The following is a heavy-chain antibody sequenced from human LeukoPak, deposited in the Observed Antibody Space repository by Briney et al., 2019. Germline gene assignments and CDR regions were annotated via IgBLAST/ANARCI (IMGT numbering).Heavy chain of an antibody. CDR3: ARGNYYDSSGYYSPIFDY. D-gene: IGHD3-22*01. CDR1: GGTFSSYA. CDR2: IIPILGTA. Sequence: SVKVSCKASGGTFSSYAISWVRQAPGQGLEWMGGIIPILGTANYAQKLQGRVTMTTDTSTSTAYMELRSLRSDDTAVYYCARGNYYDSSGYYSPIFDYWGQGTLVTVSS. V-gene: IGHV1-69*05. J-gene: IGHJ4*02.